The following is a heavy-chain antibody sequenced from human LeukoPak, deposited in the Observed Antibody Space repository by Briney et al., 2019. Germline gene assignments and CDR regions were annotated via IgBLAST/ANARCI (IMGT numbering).Heavy chain of an antibody. CDR3: ARGGTMVRGAHFDP. Sequence: SVKVSCKASGGTFSSYAISWVRQAPGQGLEWMGGIIPIFGTANYAQKFQGRVTITADESMSTAYMELSSLRSEDTAVYYCARGGTMVRGAHFDPWGQGTLVTVSS. CDR2: IIPIFGTA. D-gene: IGHD3-10*01. V-gene: IGHV1-69*13. CDR1: GGTFSSYA. J-gene: IGHJ5*02.